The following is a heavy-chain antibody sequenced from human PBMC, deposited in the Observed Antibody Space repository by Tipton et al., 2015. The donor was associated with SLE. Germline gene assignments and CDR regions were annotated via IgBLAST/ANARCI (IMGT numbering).Heavy chain of an antibody. Sequence: TLSLTCTVSGDSISSSSYYWGWIRQPPGKGLEWIGSFYYSGSTYYNPSLKSRVTISVDTSKNQFSLKLSSVTAADTALYYCARPYSYDRRDAFHIWGQGTMVTVSS. J-gene: IGHJ3*02. CDR1: GDSISSSSYY. CDR3: ARPYSYDRRDAFHI. D-gene: IGHD5-18*01. CDR2: FYYSGST. V-gene: IGHV4-39*01.